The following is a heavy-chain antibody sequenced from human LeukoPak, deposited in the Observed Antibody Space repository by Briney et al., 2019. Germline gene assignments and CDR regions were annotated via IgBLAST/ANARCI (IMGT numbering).Heavy chain of an antibody. CDR2: ISVSGGST. CDR1: GFTFSSYA. Sequence: GGSLRLSCAASGFTFSSYAMSWVRQAPGKGLEWVSAISVSGGSTYYADSVKGRFTISRDNSKNTLYLQMNSLRAEDTAVYYCAKVAGDYVWGSYRSPYWGQGTLVTVSS. V-gene: IGHV3-23*01. CDR3: AKVAGDYVWGSYRSPY. D-gene: IGHD3-16*02. J-gene: IGHJ4*02.